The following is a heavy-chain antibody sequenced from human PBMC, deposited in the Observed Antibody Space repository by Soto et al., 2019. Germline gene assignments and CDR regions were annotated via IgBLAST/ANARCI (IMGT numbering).Heavy chain of an antibody. J-gene: IGHJ6*02. V-gene: IGHV4-59*01. CDR1: ARSLSNYY. CDR2: IYYSGSN. D-gene: IGHD1-26*01. CDR3: ARQVGTWGVHYYGLNV. Sequence: SETRSLTWFVSARSLSNYYWSWIRPPHGKGVEWIGYIYYSGSNNYNPYLRGRVTISLDTSRNQYSLNLSSVTAADTAVYYCARQVGTWGVHYYGLNVWGQGTTVIVSS.